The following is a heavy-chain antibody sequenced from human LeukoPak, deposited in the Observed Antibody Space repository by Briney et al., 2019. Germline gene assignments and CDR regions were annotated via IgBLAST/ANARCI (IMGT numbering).Heavy chain of an antibody. V-gene: IGHV3-23*01. J-gene: IGHJ4*02. CDR2: ISGSGGST. D-gene: IGHD6-13*01. CDR1: GFTLSSYE. Sequence: PGGSLRLSCTVSGFTLSSYEMSWIRQAPGRGLEWVSGISGSGGSTYLADSVKGRFTISRDNSKNTLYLEMNSLRADDTAVYYCAKDRPTVYSSSWLHFLDSWGQGTLVTVSS. CDR3: AKDRPTVYSSSWLHFLDS.